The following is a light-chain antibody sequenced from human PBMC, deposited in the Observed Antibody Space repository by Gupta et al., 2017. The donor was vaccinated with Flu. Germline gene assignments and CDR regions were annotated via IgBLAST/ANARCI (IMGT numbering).Light chain of an antibody. CDR2: AAS. CDR3: QQLNSYTWT. Sequence: DIQLTQSPSFLSASVGDRVTITCRASQGISSYLAWYQQKPGKAPNLLIYAASTLQSGVPSRFSGSGSGTEFTLTISSLQPEDFATYYCQQLNSYTWTFGQWTNVEIK. V-gene: IGKV1-9*01. J-gene: IGKJ1*01. CDR1: QGISSY.